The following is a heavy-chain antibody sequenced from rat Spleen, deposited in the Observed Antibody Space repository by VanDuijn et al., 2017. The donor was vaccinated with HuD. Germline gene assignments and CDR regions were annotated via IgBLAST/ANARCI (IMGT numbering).Heavy chain of an antibody. CDR3: ARHYGGYSEYVMDA. D-gene: IGHD1-11*01. J-gene: IGHJ4*01. CDR1: GFIFSIYG. V-gene: IGHV5S13*01. Sequence: EGKLVESGGGLVQPGGSLKLSCAPSGFIFSIYGMAWVRQAPTKGLEWVASIGTGGGNTYYRDSVKGRFTISRDNAKSTLYLQMDSLRSEDTATYYCARHYGGYSEYVMDAWGQGASVTVSS. CDR2: IGTGGGNT.